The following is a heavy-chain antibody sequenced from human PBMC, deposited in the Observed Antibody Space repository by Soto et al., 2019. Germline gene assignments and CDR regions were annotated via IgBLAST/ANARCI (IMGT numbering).Heavy chain of an antibody. CDR1: GFTFSSYA. CDR2: ISSSGGST. J-gene: IGHJ4*02. Sequence: SLRHSCAASGFTFSSYAMSWVRQAPGKGLGWVSAISSSGGSTFYADSVKGRFTISRDNSRNTLYLQMNSLRAEDTAIYYCAKYQPMTQPRPYFDYWGQGTLVTVSS. D-gene: IGHD3-22*01. V-gene: IGHV3-23*01. CDR3: AKYQPMTQPRPYFDY.